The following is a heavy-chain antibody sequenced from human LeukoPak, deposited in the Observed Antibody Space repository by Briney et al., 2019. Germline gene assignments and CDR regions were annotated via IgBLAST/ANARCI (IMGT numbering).Heavy chain of an antibody. D-gene: IGHD1-1*01. J-gene: IGHJ5*02. V-gene: IGHV3-20*04. CDR1: GFTFDDYG. CDR3: ARRHTTNWYNWFDP. Sequence: GGSLRLSCAASGFTFDDYGMSWVRQAPGKGLEWVPDINWNGGSTDYADSVKGRFTISRDNAKNSLYLHMSSLRDEDTASYYCARRHTTNWYNWFDPWGQGTLVIVSS. CDR2: INWNGGST.